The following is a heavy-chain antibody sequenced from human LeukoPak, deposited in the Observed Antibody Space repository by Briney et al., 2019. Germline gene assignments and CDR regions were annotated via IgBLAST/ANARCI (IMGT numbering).Heavy chain of an antibody. CDR1: GYTFTGYY. CDR2: INPNSGGT. Sequence: ASVKVSCKASGYTFTGYYMHWVRRAPGQGLEWMGWINPNSGGTNYAQKFQGRVTMTRDTSISTAYMELSRLRSDDTAVYYCARLRGYSGYDWDYFDYWGQGTLVTVSS. J-gene: IGHJ4*02. V-gene: IGHV1-2*02. CDR3: ARLRGYSGYDWDYFDY. D-gene: IGHD5-12*01.